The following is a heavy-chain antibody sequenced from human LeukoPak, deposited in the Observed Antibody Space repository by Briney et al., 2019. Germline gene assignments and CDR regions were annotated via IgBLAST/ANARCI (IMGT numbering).Heavy chain of an antibody. J-gene: IGHJ6*02. CDR1: GGSISSFY. D-gene: IGHD6-19*01. CDR2: IYYCGST. V-gene: IGHV4-59*08. Sequence: SETLSLTCIVSGGSISSFYWSWIRQPPGKGLERIGYIYYCGSTTYNHSLKSRVTISLQTSKKQFSLKLSSVTAEDTAVYYCARSIVVAGIVSDYYYYAMDVWGQGTTVTVSS. CDR3: ARSIVVAGIVSDYYYYAMDV.